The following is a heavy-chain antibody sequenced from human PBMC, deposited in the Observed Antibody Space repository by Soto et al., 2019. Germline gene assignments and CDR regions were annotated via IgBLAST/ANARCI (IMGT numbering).Heavy chain of an antibody. CDR3: ARGNVVTTLASDYYYYSGMDV. D-gene: IGHD4-4*01. CDR1: GGTFSSYA. CDR2: IIPIFGTA. V-gene: IGHV1-69*12. J-gene: IGHJ6*02. Sequence: QVQLVQSGAEVKKPGSSVKVSCKASGGTFSSYAISWVRQAPGQGLEWMGGIIPIFGTANYAQKFQGRVTITADESTSTAYMELSSLRSEDTAVYYCARGNVVTTLASDYYYYSGMDVWGQGTTVTVSS.